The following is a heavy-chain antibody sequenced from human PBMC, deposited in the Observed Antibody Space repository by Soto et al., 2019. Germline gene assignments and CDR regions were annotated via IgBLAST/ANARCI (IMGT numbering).Heavy chain of an antibody. CDR3: ARDGQQLAPYAMDV. V-gene: IGHV3-33*01. CDR2: IWFDGNNK. CDR1: GFTGGNNA. Sequence: QVQLVESGGNMVQPGRSLRLSCAASGFTGGNNAMHWVRHAAGKGLEWVAQIWFDGNNKYYTDSVKGRFTISRDNLKNTVYLQMDSLRADDTAVYYCARDGQQLAPYAMDVWGRGTTVIVSS. J-gene: IGHJ6*02. D-gene: IGHD6-13*01.